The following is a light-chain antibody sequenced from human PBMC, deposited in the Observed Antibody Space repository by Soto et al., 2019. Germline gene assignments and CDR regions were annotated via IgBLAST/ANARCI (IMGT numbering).Light chain of an antibody. Sequence: DLRMIHSPSTRSGSVGHIITITCRASQTISSWLAWYQQKPGKAPKLLIYKASTLKSGVPSRFSGSGSGTEFTLTISILQPDDFATYYCQHYNSYSEAFGQGTKVDIK. J-gene: IGKJ1*01. V-gene: IGKV1-5*03. CDR2: KAS. CDR3: QHYNSYSEA. CDR1: QTISSW.